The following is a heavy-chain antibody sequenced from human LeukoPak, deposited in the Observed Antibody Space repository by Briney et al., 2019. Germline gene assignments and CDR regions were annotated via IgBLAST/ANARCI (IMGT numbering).Heavy chain of an antibody. CDR1: GFTFSSYA. J-gene: IGHJ4*02. V-gene: IGHV3-23*01. CDR2: ISGSGGST. CDR3: AKGYSSSWAYYFDY. Sequence: GGSLRLSCAASGFTFSSYAMSWVSQAPGKGLEWISAISGSGGSTYYADFVKGRFTISRDNSKNTLHLQMNSLRAEDTAVYYCAKGYSSSWAYYFDYWGQGTLVTVSS. D-gene: IGHD6-13*01.